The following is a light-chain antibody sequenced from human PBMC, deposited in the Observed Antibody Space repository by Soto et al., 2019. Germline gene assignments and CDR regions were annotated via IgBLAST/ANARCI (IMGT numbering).Light chain of an antibody. Sequence: EIVVTQSPGILSVSPGDRATLSCRASQSVGRNLAWYQQKPGQAPTLLIYAASTRATGLPARFSGSGSGTDFTLTIRILQSEDFAVYYCEEYSQCLLFTFGPGTRVDIK. CDR1: QSVGRN. CDR2: AAS. CDR3: EEYSQCLLFT. J-gene: IGKJ3*01. V-gene: IGKV3-15*01.